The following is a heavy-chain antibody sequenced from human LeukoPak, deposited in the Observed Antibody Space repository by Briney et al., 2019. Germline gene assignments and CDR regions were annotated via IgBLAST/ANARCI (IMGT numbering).Heavy chain of an antibody. CDR2: IYHTGST. CDR1: GYSISSDKY. J-gene: IGHJ5*02. Sequence: SETLSLTCEVSGYSISSDKYWGWIRQPPGEGLEWIGSIYHTGSTYYNPSLKSRVSISVDTSKNQFSLRFTSVTAADTAVYYCARSHSGWQGHNNWFDPWGQGTLVTVSS. D-gene: IGHD6-19*01. V-gene: IGHV4-38-2*01. CDR3: ARSHSGWQGHNNWFDP.